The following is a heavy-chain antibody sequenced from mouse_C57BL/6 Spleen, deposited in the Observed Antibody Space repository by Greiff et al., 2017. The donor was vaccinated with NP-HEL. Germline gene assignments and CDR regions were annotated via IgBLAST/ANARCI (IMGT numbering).Heavy chain of an antibody. CDR3: ARSGDYDYDEGGLDY. D-gene: IGHD2-4*01. J-gene: IGHJ2*01. Sequence: QVQLQQSGPELVKPGASVKISCKASGYAFSSSWMNWVKQRPGKGLEWIGRIYPGDGDTNYNGKFKGKATLTADKSSSTAYMQLSSLTSEDSAVYFCARSGDYDYDEGGLDYWGQGTTLTVSS. V-gene: IGHV1-82*01. CDR2: IYPGDGDT. CDR1: GYAFSSSW.